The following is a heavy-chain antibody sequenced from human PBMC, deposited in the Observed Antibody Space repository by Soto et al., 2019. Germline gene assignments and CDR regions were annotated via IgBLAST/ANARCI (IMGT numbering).Heavy chain of an antibody. D-gene: IGHD3-10*01. V-gene: IGHV2-5*02. CDR3: AHSLYYYGSGSYLPFDY. J-gene: IGHJ4*02. CDR1: GFSLSTSGVG. Sequence: QITLKESGPTLLKPTQTLTLTCTFSGFSLSTSGVGVGWIRQPPGKALEWLALIYWDDDKRYSPSLKSRLTITKDTSKNQVVLTMTNMDPVDTATYYCAHSLYYYGSGSYLPFDYWGQGTLVTVSS. CDR2: IYWDDDK.